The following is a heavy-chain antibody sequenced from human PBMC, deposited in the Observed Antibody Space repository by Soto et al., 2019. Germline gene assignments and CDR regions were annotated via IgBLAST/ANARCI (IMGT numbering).Heavy chain of an antibody. CDR3: AFGGSSGYWFDY. V-gene: IGHV1-2*04. CDR1: GYTFTGYY. Sequence: ASVKVSCKASGYTFTGYYMHWVRQALGQGLEWMGWINPNSGGTNYAQKFQGWVTMTRDTSISTAYMELSRLRSDDTAVYYCAFGGSSGYWFDYWGQGTLVTVSS. J-gene: IGHJ4*02. CDR2: INPNSGGT. D-gene: IGHD3-22*01.